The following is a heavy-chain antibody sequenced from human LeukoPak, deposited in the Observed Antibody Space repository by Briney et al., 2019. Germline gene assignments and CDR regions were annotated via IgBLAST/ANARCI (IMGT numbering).Heavy chain of an antibody. D-gene: IGHD2-15*01. V-gene: IGHV3-23*01. CDR2: ISGSGGST. J-gene: IGHJ4*02. CDR1: GFTFSSYA. Sequence: GRSLRLSCAASGFTFSSYAMSWVRQAPGKGLEWVSAISGSGGSTYYADSVKGRFTISRDNSKSTLYLQMNSLRAEDTAVYYCAKDKTVVVVAASPFDYWGQGTLVTVSS. CDR3: AKDKTVVVVAASPFDY.